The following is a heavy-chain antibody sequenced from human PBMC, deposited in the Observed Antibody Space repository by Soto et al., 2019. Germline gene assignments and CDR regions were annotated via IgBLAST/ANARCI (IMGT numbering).Heavy chain of an antibody. V-gene: IGHV2-26*01. Sequence: ASGPTLVNPTETLTLTCTVSGFSLSNARMGVSWIRQPPGKALEWLAHIFSNDEKSYSTSLKSRLTISKDTSKSQVVLTMTNMDPVDTATYYCARTEYYYDSSGYYRCFDYWGQGTLVTVSS. D-gene: IGHD3-22*01. CDR1: GFSLSNARMG. J-gene: IGHJ4*02. CDR3: ARTEYYYDSSGYYRCFDY. CDR2: IFSNDEK.